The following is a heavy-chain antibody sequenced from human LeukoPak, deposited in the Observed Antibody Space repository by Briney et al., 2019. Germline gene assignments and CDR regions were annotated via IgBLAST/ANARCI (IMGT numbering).Heavy chain of an antibody. D-gene: IGHD3-10*01. V-gene: IGHV1-69*04. CDR1: GGTFSSYA. CDR2: IIPILGIA. Sequence: ASVKVSCKASGGTFSSYAISWVRQAPGQGLEWMGRIIPILGIANYAQKFQGRVTITADKSTSTAYMELSSLRSEDTAVYYCARSYGSGRYYSFDYWGQGTLVTVSS. CDR3: ARSYGSGRYYSFDY. J-gene: IGHJ4*02.